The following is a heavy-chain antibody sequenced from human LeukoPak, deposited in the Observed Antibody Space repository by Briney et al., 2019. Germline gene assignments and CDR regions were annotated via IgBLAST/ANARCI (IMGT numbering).Heavy chain of an antibody. CDR1: GGSFSGYY. CDR3: ARSLAMATGVFDY. D-gene: IGHD5-18*01. CDR2: INHSGST. J-gene: IGHJ4*02. Sequence: SETLSLACAVYGGSFSGYYWSWIRQPPGKGLEWGGEINHSGSTNYNPSLRSRVTISVDTSKNQFSLKLSSVTAADTAVYYCARSLAMATGVFDYWGQGTLVTVSS. V-gene: IGHV4-34*01.